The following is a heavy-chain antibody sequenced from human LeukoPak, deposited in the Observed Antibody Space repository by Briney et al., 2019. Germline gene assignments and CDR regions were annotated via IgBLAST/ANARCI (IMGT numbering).Heavy chain of an antibody. J-gene: IGHJ5*02. Sequence: PGGSLRLSCAASGFTFSTFGMSWVRQAPGKGLEWVSYISSSRSTIYYADSVKGRFTISRDNAKNSLYLQMSSLRDEDTAVYYCASLIAAPGSNWFDPWGQGTLVTVSS. CDR2: ISSSRSTI. CDR3: ASLIAAPGSNWFDP. D-gene: IGHD6-13*01. V-gene: IGHV3-48*02. CDR1: GFTFSTFG.